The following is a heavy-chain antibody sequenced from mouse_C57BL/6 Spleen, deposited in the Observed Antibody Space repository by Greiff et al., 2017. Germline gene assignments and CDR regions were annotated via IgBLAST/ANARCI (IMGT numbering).Heavy chain of an antibody. Sequence: EVKVEESGEGLVKPGGSLKLSCAASGFTFSSYAMSWVRQTPEKRLEWVAYISSGGDYIYYADTVKGRFTIARDNARNTLYLQMSSLKSEDTAMYYCTREGTTVWGYFDYWGQGTTLTVSS. V-gene: IGHV5-9-1*02. J-gene: IGHJ2*01. CDR2: ISSGGDYI. D-gene: IGHD1-1*01. CDR1: GFTFSSYA. CDR3: TREGTTVWGYFDY.